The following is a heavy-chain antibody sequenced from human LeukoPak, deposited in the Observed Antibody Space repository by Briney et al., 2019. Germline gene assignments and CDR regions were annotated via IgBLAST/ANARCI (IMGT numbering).Heavy chain of an antibody. J-gene: IGHJ6*02. CDR2: INPSGGST. Sequence: ASVKVSCKASGYTFTSYYMHWVRQAPGQGLEWMGIINPSGGSTSYAQKFQGRVPMTRDTSTSTVYMELSSLRSEDTAVYYCARDDKGYYDSSGPTDGMDVWGQGTTVTVSS. CDR1: GYTFTSYY. V-gene: IGHV1-46*01. D-gene: IGHD3-22*01. CDR3: ARDDKGYYDSSGPTDGMDV.